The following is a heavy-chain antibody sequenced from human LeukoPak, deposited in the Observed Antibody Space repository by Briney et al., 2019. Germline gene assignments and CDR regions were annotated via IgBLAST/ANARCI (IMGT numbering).Heavy chain of an antibody. J-gene: IGHJ4*02. V-gene: IGHV4-34*01. CDR1: GGSFSGYY. CDR3: ARGKIYSYGYVDY. Sequence: KASETLSLTCAVYGGSFSGYYWSWIRQPPGKGLEWIGEINHSGSTNYNPSLKSRVTISVDTSKNQFSLKLSSVTAADTAVYYCARGKIYSYGYVDYWGQGTLVTVSS. D-gene: IGHD5-18*01. CDR2: INHSGST.